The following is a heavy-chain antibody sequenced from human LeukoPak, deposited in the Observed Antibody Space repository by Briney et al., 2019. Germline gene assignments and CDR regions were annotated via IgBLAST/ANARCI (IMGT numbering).Heavy chain of an antibody. J-gene: IGHJ6*03. CDR3: AGAVAPSDTPYFYYYMDV. CDR2: INPSGGST. D-gene: IGHD6-19*01. V-gene: IGHV1-46*01. Sequence: GASVKVSCKASGYTFTSYYMHWVRQAPGQGLEWMGIINPSGGSTSYAQKFQGRVSMTRNTSISTAYMELSSLRSEDMAVYYCAGAVAPSDTPYFYYYMDVWGKGTTVTISS. CDR1: GYTFTSYY.